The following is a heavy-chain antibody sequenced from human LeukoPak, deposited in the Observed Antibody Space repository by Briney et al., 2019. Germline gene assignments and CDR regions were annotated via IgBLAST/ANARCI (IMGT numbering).Heavy chain of an antibody. J-gene: IGHJ4*02. Sequence: GGSLRLSCAASGFTVSSNYMSWVRQAPGKGLEWVSVIYSGGSTYYADSVKGRFTISRDNSKNTLYLQMNSLRAEDTAVYYCARDPQRSGDTAMVGYWGQGTLVTVSS. D-gene: IGHD5-18*01. CDR2: IYSGGST. CDR1: GFTVSSNY. CDR3: ARDPQRSGDTAMVGY. V-gene: IGHV3-66*01.